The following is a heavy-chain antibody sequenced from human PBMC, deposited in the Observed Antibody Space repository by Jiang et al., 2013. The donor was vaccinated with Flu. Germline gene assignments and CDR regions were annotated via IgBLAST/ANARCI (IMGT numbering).Heavy chain of an antibody. V-gene: IGHV1-2*04. Sequence: KKPGASVKVSCKASGYTFTGYYMHWVRQAPGQGLEWMGWINPNSGGTSYAQKFQGWVTMTRDTSISTVYMELSRLTSDDTAVYYCAREAPYSGSGSFGTSRSADAFDIWGQGTTVTVSS. D-gene: IGHD3-10*01. CDR2: INPNSGGT. CDR1: GYTFTGYY. J-gene: IGHJ3*02. CDR3: AREAPYSGSGSFGTSRSADAFDI.